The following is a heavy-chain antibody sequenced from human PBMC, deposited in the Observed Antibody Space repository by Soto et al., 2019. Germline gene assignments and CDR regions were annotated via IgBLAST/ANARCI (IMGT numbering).Heavy chain of an antibody. CDR1: GFTFSTYA. D-gene: IGHD2-15*01. J-gene: IGHJ5*01. Sequence: EVQLLESGGGLVQPGGSLRLSCAASGFTFSTYAMTWVRQAPGKGPEWVSRIGDSEGETTHYAASVKGRLTISRDNAKNPLYLQMNSLRVEDTAIYYCAKGYCGGGRCYDLDNWFDSWGQGTRVTVSS. CDR3: AKGYCGGGRCYDLDNWFDS. V-gene: IGHV3-23*01. CDR2: IGDSEGETT.